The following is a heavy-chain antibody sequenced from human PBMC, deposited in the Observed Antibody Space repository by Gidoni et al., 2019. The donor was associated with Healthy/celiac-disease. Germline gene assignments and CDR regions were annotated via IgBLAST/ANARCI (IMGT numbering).Heavy chain of an antibody. D-gene: IGHD3-3*01. CDR3: ARGQYYDFWSGAYGMDV. J-gene: IGHJ6*02. CDR2: INHSGST. CDR1: GGSVSGHY. Sequence: QVQLQQWGAGPLKPSETLSLTCAVYGGSVSGHYWSWIRQPQGKGLEWFGEINHSGSTNYNPSLKSRVTISVDASKTQFSLKLSSVTAADPAVYYCARGQYYDFWSGAYGMDVWGQGTTVTVSS. V-gene: IGHV4-34*01.